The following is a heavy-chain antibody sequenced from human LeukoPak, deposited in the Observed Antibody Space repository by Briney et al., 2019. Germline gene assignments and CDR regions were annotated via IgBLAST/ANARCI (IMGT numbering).Heavy chain of an antibody. J-gene: IGHJ3*02. CDR2: IIPIFGTA. CDR3: ARESTGRVPAAIQAAFDI. V-gene: IGHV1-69*05. CDR1: GGTFTSYA. D-gene: IGHD2-2*02. Sequence: GASVKVSCKASGGTFTSYAISWVRQAPGQGLEWMGGIIPIFGTANYAQRFQGRVTITTDESTSTAYMELSSLRSEDTAVDYCARESTGRVPAAIQAAFDIWGQGTMVTVSS.